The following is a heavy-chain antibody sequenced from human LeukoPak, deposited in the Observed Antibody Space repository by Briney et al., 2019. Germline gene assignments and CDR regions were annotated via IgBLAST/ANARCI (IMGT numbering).Heavy chain of an antibody. CDR3: AREGSYYYDSSGYYVHYFDY. Sequence: ASVKVSRKASGYTFTSYGISWVRQAPGQGLEWMGWISAYDGNTNYAQKLQGRVTMTTDTSTSTAYMELRSLRSDDTAVYYCAREGSYYYDSSGYYVHYFDYWGQRTLATVPS. CDR1: GYTFTSYG. V-gene: IGHV1-18*01. J-gene: IGHJ4*02. D-gene: IGHD3-22*01. CDR2: ISAYDGNT.